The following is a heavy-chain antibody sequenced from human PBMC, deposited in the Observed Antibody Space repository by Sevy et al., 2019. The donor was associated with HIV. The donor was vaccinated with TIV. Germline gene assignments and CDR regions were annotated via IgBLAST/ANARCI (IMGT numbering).Heavy chain of an antibody. Sequence: GGSLRLSCVTSGFTFRTSGMHWVRQSPGKGLEWVAIISYDEAHKNYADSVRGRFSISKDNSKNTLYLQMSSLKTEDTAVYYCATPHANGWYEGTGGYFDIWGRGTLVTVSS. CDR3: ATPHANGWYEGTGGYFDI. CDR2: ISYDEAHK. D-gene: IGHD6-19*01. CDR1: GFTFRTSG. V-gene: IGHV3-30*03. J-gene: IGHJ2*01.